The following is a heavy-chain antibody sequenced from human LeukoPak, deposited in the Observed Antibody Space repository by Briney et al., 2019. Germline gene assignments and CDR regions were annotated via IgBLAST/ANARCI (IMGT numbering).Heavy chain of an antibody. Sequence: ASVKVSCKASGYTFTSYGISWVRQAPGQGLEWMGWISAYNGNTNYAQKFQGRVTMTTDTSTSTAYMELRSLRSDDTAVYYCARDLLIAAAGTSTPPRQIDYWGQGTLVTVSS. J-gene: IGHJ4*02. V-gene: IGHV1-18*01. D-gene: IGHD6-13*01. CDR1: GYTFTSYG. CDR3: ARDLLIAAAGTSTPPRQIDY. CDR2: ISAYNGNT.